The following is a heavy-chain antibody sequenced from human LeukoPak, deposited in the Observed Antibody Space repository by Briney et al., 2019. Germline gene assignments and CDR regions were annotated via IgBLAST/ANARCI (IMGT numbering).Heavy chain of an antibody. CDR3: ARDLPSIAARPSWFDP. CDR2: IYHSGST. V-gene: IGHV4-4*02. D-gene: IGHD6-6*01. J-gene: IGHJ5*02. Sequence: SGTLSLTCAVSGGSISSNHRWSWVRQPPGKGLEWIGEIYHSGSTNYNPSLKSRVTISLDKSKNQFFLKLNSVTAADTAVYYCARDLPSIAARPSWFDPWGQGTLVTISS. CDR1: GGSISSNHR.